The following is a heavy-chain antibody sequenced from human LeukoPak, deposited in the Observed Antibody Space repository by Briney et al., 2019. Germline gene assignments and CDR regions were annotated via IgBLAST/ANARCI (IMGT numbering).Heavy chain of an antibody. D-gene: IGHD5-18*01. CDR1: GFTFSNYW. J-gene: IGHJ3*01. Sequence: GGSLRLSCAASGFTFSNYWMSWVRQAPGKGRNGVANIKQDGSEKYYVDSVKGRFTVSRDNAKNSLYLQMSSLRAEDTAVYHCARNLVHLWNVFDFWGLGTMVTVSS. CDR2: IKQDGSEK. CDR3: ARNLVHLWNVFDF. V-gene: IGHV3-7*01.